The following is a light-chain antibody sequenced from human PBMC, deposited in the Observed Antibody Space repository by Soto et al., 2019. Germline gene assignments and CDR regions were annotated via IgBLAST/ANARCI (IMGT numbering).Light chain of an antibody. CDR1: QDIAIY. CDR3: QQLRMYPST. J-gene: IGKJ4*01. Sequence: IQLTQSPSAXSXXVXXXXXXXXRASQDIAIYLAWYQQKPGEAPKLLIYAASTLYGGVPSRFSGSGSGTDFALTITSLQAEDFATYYCQQLRMYPSTFGGGTKVDIK. V-gene: IGKV1-9*01. CDR2: AAS.